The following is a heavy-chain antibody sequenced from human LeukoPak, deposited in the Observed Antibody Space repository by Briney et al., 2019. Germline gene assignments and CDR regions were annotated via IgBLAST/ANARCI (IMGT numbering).Heavy chain of an antibody. J-gene: IGHJ5*02. CDR1: GFTFSSYG. V-gene: IGHV3-30*02. D-gene: IGHD3-3*01. Sequence: GGSLRLSCAASGFTFSSYGMHWVRQAPGKGLEWVAVIWYDGSNKYYADSVKGRFTISRDNSKNTLYLQMNSLRAEDTAVYYCAKALAIFSWFDPWGQGTLVTVSS. CDR3: AKALAIFSWFDP. CDR2: IWYDGSNK.